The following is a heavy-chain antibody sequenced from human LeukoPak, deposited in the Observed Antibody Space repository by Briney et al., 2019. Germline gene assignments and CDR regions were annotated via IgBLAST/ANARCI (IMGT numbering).Heavy chain of an antibody. CDR1: GYTFTTYW. D-gene: IGHD5-18*01. J-gene: IGHJ3*01. V-gene: IGHV5-51*01. CDR2: IWPGDSDT. CDR3: VRPRLWSGENAFDQ. Sequence: GESLKISCKGSGYTFTTYWIGWVRQMPGKGLEWMGIIWPGDSDTKYSPSFEGHFTISVDKSINTAYLQWSSLRASDTALYYRVRPRLWSGENAFDQWGQGTLVTVSS.